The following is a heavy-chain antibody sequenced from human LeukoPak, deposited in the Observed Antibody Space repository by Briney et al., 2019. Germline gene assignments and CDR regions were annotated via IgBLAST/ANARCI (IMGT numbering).Heavy chain of an antibody. J-gene: IGHJ4*02. CDR3: ARTVGVVVAASPLDY. Sequence: ASVKVSCKASGYTFTGYYMHWVRQAPGQGLESMGRINPNSGSTNYAQKFQGRVTMTRATSISTAYMELSRLRSDDTAVYYCARTVGVVVAASPLDYWGQGTLVTVSS. CDR1: GYTFTGYY. V-gene: IGHV1-2*06. D-gene: IGHD2-15*01. CDR2: INPNSGST.